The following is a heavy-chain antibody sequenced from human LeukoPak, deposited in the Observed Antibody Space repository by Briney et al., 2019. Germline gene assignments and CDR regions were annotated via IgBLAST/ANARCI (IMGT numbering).Heavy chain of an antibody. D-gene: IGHD3-3*01. Sequence: PGGSLRLSCAASGFTFSNYWMHWVRQAPGKGLVWVSRIHSDGSSTIYADSVKGRFSISRDNAKKSLYLQMNSLRVEDTAVYYCARFTIFGVTGFDYWGQGTLVTVSS. CDR2: IHSDGSST. CDR3: ARFTIFGVTGFDY. V-gene: IGHV3-74*01. CDR1: GFTFSNYW. J-gene: IGHJ4*02.